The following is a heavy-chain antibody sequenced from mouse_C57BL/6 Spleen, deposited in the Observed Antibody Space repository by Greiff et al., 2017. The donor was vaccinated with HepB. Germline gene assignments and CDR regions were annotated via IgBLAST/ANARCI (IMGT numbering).Heavy chain of an antibody. V-gene: IGHV1-55*01. J-gene: IGHJ2*01. CDR1: GYTFTSYW. CDR2: IYPGSGST. Sequence: VQLQQPGAELVKPGASVKMSCKASGYTFTSYWITWVKQRPGQGLEWIGDIYPGSGSTNYNEKFKSKATLTVDTSSSTAYMQLSSLTSEDSAVYYCAREGLYYGTPYYFDYWGQGTTLTVSS. CDR3: AREGLYYGTPYYFDY. D-gene: IGHD1-1*01.